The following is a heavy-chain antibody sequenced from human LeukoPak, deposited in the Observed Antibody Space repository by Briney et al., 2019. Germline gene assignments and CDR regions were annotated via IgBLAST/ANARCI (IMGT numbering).Heavy chain of an antibody. CDR3: ARDLSDNYTIDY. J-gene: IGHJ4*02. Sequence: GGSLRLSCAASGFTFNTYSMNWVRQAPGKGLEWLSYINAASDAIYYADSVKGRFTISRDNAKNSLYLQMNSLRAEDTAVYYCARDLSDNYTIDYWGQGTLVTVSS. CDR2: INAASDAI. D-gene: IGHD1-1*01. CDR1: GFTFNTYS. V-gene: IGHV3-48*01.